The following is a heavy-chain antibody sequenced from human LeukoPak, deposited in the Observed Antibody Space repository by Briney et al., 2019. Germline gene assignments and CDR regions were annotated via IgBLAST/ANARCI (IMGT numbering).Heavy chain of an antibody. CDR3: ARSPRPDYGDPFDL. CDR1: GGSISSGGYY. J-gene: IGHJ2*01. D-gene: IGHD4-17*01. Sequence: SQTLSLTCTVSGGSISSGGYYWSWIRQHPGKGLEWIAYIYYSGSTYYNPSLKSRVIISVDASKNQFSLKLSSVTAADTAVYYCARSPRPDYGDPFDLWGRGTLVTVSS. CDR2: IYYSGST. V-gene: IGHV4-31*03.